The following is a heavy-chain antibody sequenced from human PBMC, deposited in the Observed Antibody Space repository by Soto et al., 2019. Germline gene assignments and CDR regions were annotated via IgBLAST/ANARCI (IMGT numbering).Heavy chain of an antibody. J-gene: IGHJ6*02. V-gene: IGHV3-21*01. D-gene: IGHD2-15*01. CDR2: ISSSSSYI. Sequence: EVQLVESGGGLVKPGGSLRLSCAASGFTFSSYSMNWVRQAPGKGLEWVSSISSSSSYIYYADSVKGRFTISRDNAKNPLYQQINHPRGGHTAVYHCPRDSLPDNYPTSPYSERMDVGDQGTTVTVPS. CDR1: GFTFSSYS. CDR3: PRDSLPDNYPTSPYSERMDV.